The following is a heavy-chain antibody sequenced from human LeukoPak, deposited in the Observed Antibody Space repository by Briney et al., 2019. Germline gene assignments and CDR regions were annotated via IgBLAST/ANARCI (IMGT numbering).Heavy chain of an antibody. J-gene: IGHJ4*02. CDR3: ARQSGYYPHYYFDF. Sequence: SETLSLTCTVSGASISSDYWSWIRQPPGKGLEWIGYIYYSGSTNYNPSLKSRVTMSVDTSKNQLSLKLISVTAADTAVYYCARQSGYYPHYYFDFWGQGTLVSVSS. V-gene: IGHV4-59*08. CDR1: GASISSDY. CDR2: IYYSGST. D-gene: IGHD2-8*01.